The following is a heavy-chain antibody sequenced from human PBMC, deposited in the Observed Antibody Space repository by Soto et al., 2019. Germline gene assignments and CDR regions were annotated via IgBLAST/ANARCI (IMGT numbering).Heavy chain of an antibody. CDR3: ARDVISVPGAMWDALDI. CDR2: ISGYKGKT. V-gene: IGHV1-18*01. CDR1: GYTFTSYG. Sequence: ASVKVSCKTSGYTFTSYGISWVRQAPGQGLEWMGWISGYKGKTNYVQKLQGRVTMTTDTSTSTAYMELRSLRSDDTAVYYCARDVISVPGAMWDALDIWGQGTMVTVS. D-gene: IGHD2-2*01. J-gene: IGHJ3*02.